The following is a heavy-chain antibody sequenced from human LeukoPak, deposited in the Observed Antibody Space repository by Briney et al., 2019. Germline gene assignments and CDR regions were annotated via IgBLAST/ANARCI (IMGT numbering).Heavy chain of an antibody. V-gene: IGHV1-3*01. Sequence: GASVKVSCKASGYTFTDFALHWVRQAPGQSLEWMGWINPGSGDTKSSQKFRDRVTITRDTSANTAYMQLTRLKSEDTAVYYCVRDYPYGSGIVRVDYWGQGTLVTVSS. CDR3: VRDYPYGSGIVRVDY. CDR1: GYTFTDFA. CDR2: INPGSGDT. J-gene: IGHJ4*02. D-gene: IGHD3-10*01.